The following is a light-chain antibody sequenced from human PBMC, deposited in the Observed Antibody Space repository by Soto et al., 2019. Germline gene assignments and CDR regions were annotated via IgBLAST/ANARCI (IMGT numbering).Light chain of an antibody. V-gene: IGLV1-51*01. Sequence: QSVLTQPPSVSAAPGQKVTISCSGSSSNIGNNYVSWYQQLPGTAPKLLIYDNNKRPSGIPDRFSGSKSGTSATLGITGLQTGDEADYYCGTWDSSLSDVVFGEGTKLTVL. CDR2: DNN. CDR1: SSNIGNNY. J-gene: IGLJ2*01. CDR3: GTWDSSLSDVV.